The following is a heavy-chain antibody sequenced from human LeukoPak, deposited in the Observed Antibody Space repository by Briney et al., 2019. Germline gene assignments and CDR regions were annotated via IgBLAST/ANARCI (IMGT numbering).Heavy chain of an antibody. D-gene: IGHD3-3*01. V-gene: IGHV1-46*01. CDR2: IYPRDGST. CDR3: ARTKALRFLEWSPYYYYYGMDV. Sequence: ASVKVSCKASGYTFTSNYIHWVRQAPGQGLEWMGMIYPRDGSTNYAQKFQGRVTITADESTSTAYMELSSLRSEDTAVYYCARTKALRFLEWSPYYYYYGMDVWGQGTTVTVSS. CDR1: GYTFTSNY. J-gene: IGHJ6*02.